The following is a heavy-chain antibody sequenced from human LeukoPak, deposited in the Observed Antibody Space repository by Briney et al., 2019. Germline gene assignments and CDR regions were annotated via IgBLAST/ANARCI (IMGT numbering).Heavy chain of an antibody. CDR1: GFTFSSYS. CDR2: ISSSSTTI. CDR3: AKDGKRYCSGGSCYPIDY. J-gene: IGHJ4*02. Sequence: GGSLRLSCAASGFTFSSYSMNWVRQTPGKGLEWVSYISSSSTTIYYADSVKGRFTISRDNAKNSLYLQMNSLRAEDTAVYYCAKDGKRYCSGGSCYPIDYWGQGTLVTVSS. D-gene: IGHD2-15*01. V-gene: IGHV3-48*04.